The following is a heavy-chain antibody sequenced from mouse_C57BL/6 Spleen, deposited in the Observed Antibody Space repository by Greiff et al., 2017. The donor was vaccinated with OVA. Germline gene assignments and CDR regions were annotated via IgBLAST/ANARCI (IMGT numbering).Heavy chain of an antibody. Sequence: QVQLQQPGAELVKPGASVKMSCKASGYTFTSYWITWVKQRPGQGLEWIGDIYPGSGSTNYNEKFKSKATLTVDTSSSTAYMQLSSLTSEDSAVYYCARADYYGSSYVYYFDYWGQGTTLTVSS. CDR1: GYTFTSYW. CDR3: ARADYYGSSYVYYFDY. V-gene: IGHV1-55*01. J-gene: IGHJ2*01. CDR2: IYPGSGST. D-gene: IGHD1-1*01.